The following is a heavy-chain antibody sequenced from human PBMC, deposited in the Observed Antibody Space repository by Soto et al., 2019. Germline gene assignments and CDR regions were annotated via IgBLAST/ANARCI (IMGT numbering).Heavy chain of an antibody. V-gene: IGHV1-3*01. J-gene: IGHJ5*02. CDR2: INAGNSNT. CDR1: GYTFTSYA. CDR3: ARDPLHCSGGSCYPA. D-gene: IGHD2-15*01. Sequence: QVQLVQSGAEVKKPGASVKVSCKASGYTFTSYAMHWVRQAPGQRLEWMGWINAGNSNTKYSQKFQGRVTITRDTSASTAYMELSSLRSEDTAVYYCARDPLHCSGGSCYPAWGQGTLVTVSS.